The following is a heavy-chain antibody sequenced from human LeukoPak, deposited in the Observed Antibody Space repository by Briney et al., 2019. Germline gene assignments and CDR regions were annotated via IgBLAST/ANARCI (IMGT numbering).Heavy chain of an antibody. Sequence: GGSLRLSCAASRFTFSSHWMSWVRQAPGKGLEWVASINPDGSEKYYVDSVKGRFTISRDNAQNSLYLQLNSLRAEDTAMYYCARGHYGLDYWGQGTLVTVSS. V-gene: IGHV3-7*01. J-gene: IGHJ4*02. D-gene: IGHD3-16*01. CDR3: ARGHYGLDY. CDR2: INPDGSEK. CDR1: RFTFSSHW.